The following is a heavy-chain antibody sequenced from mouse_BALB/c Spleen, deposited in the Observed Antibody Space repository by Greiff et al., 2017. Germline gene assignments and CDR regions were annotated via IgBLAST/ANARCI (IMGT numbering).Heavy chain of an antibody. Sequence: VQLQQSGAELVKPGASVKLSCTASGFNIKDTYMHWVKQRPEQGLEWIGRIDPANGNTKYDPKFQGKATITADTSSNTAYLQLSSLTSEDTAVYYCALTTVGATRYFDVWGAGTTGTVSS. D-gene: IGHD1-1*01. CDR3: ALTTVGATRYFDV. CDR2: IDPANGNT. CDR1: GFNIKDTY. J-gene: IGHJ1*01. V-gene: IGHV14-3*02.